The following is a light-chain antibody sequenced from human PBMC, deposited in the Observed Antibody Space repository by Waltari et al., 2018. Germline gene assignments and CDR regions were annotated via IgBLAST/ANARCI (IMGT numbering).Light chain of an antibody. CDR1: SGYSNYN. J-gene: IGLJ3*02. CDR2: VGTGGIVG. CDR3: GADHGSGSNFVLWV. Sequence: QPVLTQPPSASASLGASVTLTCTLSSGYSNYNVDWSQQRPGKGPRFVMRVGTGGIVGSKGDGIPDRFSVLGSGLNRYLTIKNIQEEDESDYHCGADHGSGSNFVLWVFGGGTKLTVL. V-gene: IGLV9-49*01.